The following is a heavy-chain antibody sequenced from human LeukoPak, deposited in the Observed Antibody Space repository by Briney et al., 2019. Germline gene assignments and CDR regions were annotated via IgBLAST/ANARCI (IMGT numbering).Heavy chain of an antibody. CDR1: GDSINNNRYY. D-gene: IGHD2-8*01. V-gene: IGHV4-39*07. CDR3: ARDRFCTNGVCYSHS. Sequence: SETLSLTCTVSGDSINNNRYYWAFIRQPPGKGLEWIGNIYWSGSTSYNPSLKSRVSLLVDLSKSQFSLNLRSVTAADTAVYYCARDRFCTNGVCYSHSWGQGTLVTVSS. CDR2: IYWSGST. J-gene: IGHJ4*02.